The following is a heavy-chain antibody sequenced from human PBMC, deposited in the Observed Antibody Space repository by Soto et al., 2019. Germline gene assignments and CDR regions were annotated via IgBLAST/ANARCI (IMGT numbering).Heavy chain of an antibody. D-gene: IGHD6-19*01. CDR2: IYYSGST. V-gene: IGHV4-39*07. CDR3: ARDRANGWYSDYYYGMDV. Sequence: SETLSLTCTVSGGSISSSSYYWGWIRQPPGKGLEWIGSIYYSGSTYYNPSLKSRVTISVDKSKNQFSLKLSSVTAADTAVYYCARDRANGWYSDYYYGMDVWGQGTTVT. CDR1: GGSISSSSYY. J-gene: IGHJ6*02.